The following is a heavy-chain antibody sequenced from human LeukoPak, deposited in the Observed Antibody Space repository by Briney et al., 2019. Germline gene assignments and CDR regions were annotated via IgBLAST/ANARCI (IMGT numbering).Heavy chain of an antibody. J-gene: IGHJ4*02. CDR3: AKDHRDGDYTPGGADY. D-gene: IGHD4-17*01. Sequence: GGSLRLSCAASGFTFSSYAMSWVRQAPGKGLEWVSAISGSGGSTYYADSVKGRFTISRDNSKNTLYLQMNSLRAEDTAVYYCAKDHRDGDYTPGGADYWGQGTLVTVSS. V-gene: IGHV3-23*01. CDR1: GFTFSSYA. CDR2: ISGSGGST.